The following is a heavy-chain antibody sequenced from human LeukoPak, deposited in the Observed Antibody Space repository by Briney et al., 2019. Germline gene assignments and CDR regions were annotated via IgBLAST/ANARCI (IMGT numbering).Heavy chain of an antibody. D-gene: IGHD3-9*01. V-gene: IGHV3-53*04. CDR2: IYSGGST. CDR1: GFTFSSYG. Sequence: GGSLRLSCAASGFTFSSYGMHWVRQAPGKGLEWVSVIYSGGSTYYADSVKGRFTISRHNSKNTLYLQMNSLRAEDTAVYYCARGSDWSEDFDYWGQGTLVTVSS. J-gene: IGHJ4*02. CDR3: ARGSDWSEDFDY.